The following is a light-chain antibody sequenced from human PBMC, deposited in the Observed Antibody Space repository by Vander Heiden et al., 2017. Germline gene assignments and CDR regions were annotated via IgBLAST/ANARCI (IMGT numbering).Light chain of an antibody. CDR3: QLSYSTPWT. CDR1: QSISSY. V-gene: IGKV1-39*01. J-gene: IGKJ1*01. Sequence: DIQMTQSPSSLSASVGDRVTITCRASQSISSYLNWYQQKPGKAPKLLVYAASSLQSGVPSRFSGSASGTDFTLTISMLHPEDFTTYYCQLSYSTPWTFGQGTKLEIK. CDR2: AAS.